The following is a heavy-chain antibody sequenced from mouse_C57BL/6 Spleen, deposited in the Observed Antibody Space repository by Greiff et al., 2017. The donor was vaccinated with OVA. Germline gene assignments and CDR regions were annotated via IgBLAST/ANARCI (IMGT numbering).Heavy chain of an antibody. CDR1: GFTFSDYG. V-gene: IGHV5-17*01. CDR2: ISSGSSTI. D-gene: IGHD2-4*01. CDR3: ARGGITTKGYYAMDY. Sequence: EVKLMESGGGLVKPGGSLKLSCAASGFTFSDYGMHWVRQAPEKGLEWVAYISSGSSTIYYADTVKGRFTISRDNAKNTLFLQMTSLRSEDTAMYYCARGGITTKGYYAMDYWGQGTSVTVSS. J-gene: IGHJ4*01.